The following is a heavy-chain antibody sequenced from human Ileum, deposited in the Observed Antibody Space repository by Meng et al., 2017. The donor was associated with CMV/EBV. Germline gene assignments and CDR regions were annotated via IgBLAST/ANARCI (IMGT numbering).Heavy chain of an antibody. D-gene: IGHD3/OR15-3a*01. CDR3: ARAAAGDDFWTDYEGPGGLDV. Sequence: SETLSLTCTVSGGDSISSRSSYWGWIRQPPGKGLEWIGCFYYSGSTYHNPSLASRVTISVDTSKNQFSLKMKSVTAADTAVYYCARAAAGDDFWTDYEGPGGLDVWGQGTTVTVSS. V-gene: IGHV4-39*07. J-gene: IGHJ6*02. CDR2: FYYSGST. CDR1: GGDSISSRSSY.